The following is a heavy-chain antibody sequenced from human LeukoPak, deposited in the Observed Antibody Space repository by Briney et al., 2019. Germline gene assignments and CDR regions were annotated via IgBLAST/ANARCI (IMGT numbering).Heavy chain of an antibody. CDR2: ISWNSGSI. CDR3: AKDNGSGSHYTRGNFDY. V-gene: IGHV3-9*01. D-gene: IGHD3-10*01. J-gene: IGHJ4*02. CDR1: GFTFDDYA. Sequence: GGSLRLSCAASGFTFDDYAMHWVRQAPGKGLEWVSGISWNSGSIGYADSVKGRFTISRDNAKNSLYLQMNSLRTEDTALYYCAKDNGSGSHYTRGNFDYWGQGTLVTVSS.